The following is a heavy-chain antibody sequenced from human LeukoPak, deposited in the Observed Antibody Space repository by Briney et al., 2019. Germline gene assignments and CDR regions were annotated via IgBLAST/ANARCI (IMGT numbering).Heavy chain of an antibody. CDR1: GYTFTTYA. CDR3: ARAELPCSGSSCFSY. CDR2: INTNTGNP. D-gene: IGHD2-15*01. V-gene: IGHV7-4-1*02. J-gene: IGHJ4*02. Sequence: ASVKVSCKASGYTFTTYAINWVRQAPGQGLEWMGWINTNTGNPTYAQGFTGRFVFSLDTSVSTAYLQVSSLRAEDTAVYYCARAELPCSGSSCFSYWGQGTLVTVSS.